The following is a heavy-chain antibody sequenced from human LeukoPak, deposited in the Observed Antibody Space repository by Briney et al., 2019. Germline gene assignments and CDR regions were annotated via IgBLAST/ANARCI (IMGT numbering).Heavy chain of an antibody. D-gene: IGHD6-13*01. J-gene: IGHJ4*02. Sequence: GGSLRLSCADSGFTLSSYVMSWVREAPGKGVGCVSAISGSGGITYYADSVKGRFTISRDNSKNTLYLQMNSLRAEDTAVYYCAKDYYKLAVAAAGTVDYWGQGTLVTVSS. CDR1: GFTLSSYV. CDR3: AKDYYKLAVAAAGTVDY. CDR2: ISGSGGIT. V-gene: IGHV3-23*01.